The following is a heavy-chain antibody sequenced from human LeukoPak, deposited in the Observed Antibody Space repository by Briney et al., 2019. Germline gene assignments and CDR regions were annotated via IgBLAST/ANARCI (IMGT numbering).Heavy chain of an antibody. D-gene: IGHD2-21*01. CDR3: AKNVVFTRYFDS. CDR1: GFTFSDHA. J-gene: IGHJ4*02. V-gene: IGHV3-23*01. CDR2: ISGGGRTT. Sequence: GGSLRLSCAASGFTFSDHAMSWVRQAPGKGLQWVSVISGGGRTTEYADSVKGRFTVSRDNSVNTLSLHMDSLRVEDAAIYYCAKNVVFTRYFDSWGQGTLVTVSS.